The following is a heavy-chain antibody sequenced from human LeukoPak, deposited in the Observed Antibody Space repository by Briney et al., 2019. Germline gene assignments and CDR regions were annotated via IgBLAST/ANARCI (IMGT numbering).Heavy chain of an antibody. Sequence: ASVKVSCKASGYTFTGYYMHWVRQAPGQGLEWMGWINPNSGGTNYAQKFQGRVTMTRDTSISTAYMELSRLRSDDTAVYYCAASPPSLPLKPQFSAYYYYYMDVWGKGTTVTVSS. V-gene: IGHV1-2*02. CDR2: INPNSGGT. D-gene: IGHD3-3*01. J-gene: IGHJ6*03. CDR1: GYTFTGYY. CDR3: AASPPSLPLKPQFSAYYYYYMDV.